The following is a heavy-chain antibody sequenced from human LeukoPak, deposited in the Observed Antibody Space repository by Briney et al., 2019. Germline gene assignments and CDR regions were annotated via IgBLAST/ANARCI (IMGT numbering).Heavy chain of an antibody. Sequence: GASLRPSCAASGFTFSSYAMSWVRQAPGKGLEWVSAISGSGGSTYYADSVKGRFTISRDNSKNTLYLQMNSLRAEDTAVYYCAKARQGLRLGESDYWGQGTLVTVSS. D-gene: IGHD3-16*01. J-gene: IGHJ4*02. V-gene: IGHV3-23*01. CDR1: GFTFSSYA. CDR3: AKARQGLRLGESDY. CDR2: ISGSGGST.